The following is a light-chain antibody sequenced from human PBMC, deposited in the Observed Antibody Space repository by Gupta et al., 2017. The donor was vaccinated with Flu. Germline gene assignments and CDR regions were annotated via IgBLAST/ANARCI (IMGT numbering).Light chain of an antibody. V-gene: IGLV2-14*01. Sequence: TSRGVCCLYLVSWYQQRPSQAPPLRCYGVRFPAPGVSSRFSGSKSGNTASLTISGLQAEDEADYYCSSYTSTSSWVFGGGTELTVL. J-gene: IGLJ3*02. CDR1: SRGVCCLYL. CDR3: SSYTSTSSWV. CDR2: GVR.